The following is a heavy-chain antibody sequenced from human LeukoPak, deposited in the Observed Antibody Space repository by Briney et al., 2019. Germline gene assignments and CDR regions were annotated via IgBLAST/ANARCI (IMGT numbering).Heavy chain of an antibody. J-gene: IGHJ4*02. CDR3: ARGPGWFWNGAFDY. V-gene: IGHV3-33*01. CDR2: IWYDGSNK. D-gene: IGHD1-1*01. Sequence: PGRSLRLSCSASGFTFSSYGIHWVRQAPGKGLEWVAVIWYDGSNKYYADSVKGRFTISRDNSKNTLYLQMNSLRAEDTAVYYCARGPGWFWNGAFDYWGQGTLVTVSS. CDR1: GFTFSSYG.